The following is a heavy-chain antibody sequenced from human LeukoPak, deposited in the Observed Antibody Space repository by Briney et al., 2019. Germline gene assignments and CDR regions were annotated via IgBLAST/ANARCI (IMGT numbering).Heavy chain of an antibody. V-gene: IGHV4-59*08. CDR3: TRHAGYGDYVDY. CDR2: IYSSGTT. D-gene: IGHD4-17*01. CDR1: GSSISSYY. Sequence: MPSETLSLTCTVSGSSISSYYWSWIRQPPGKGLEWIGYIYSSGTTNYNPSLKSRITISVDTSKNQFSLRLNSVTAADTAVYYCTRHAGYGDYVDYWGQGTLVTVSS. J-gene: IGHJ4*02.